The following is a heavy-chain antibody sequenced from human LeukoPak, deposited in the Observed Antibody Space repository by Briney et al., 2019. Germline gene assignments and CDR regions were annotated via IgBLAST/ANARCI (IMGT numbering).Heavy chain of an antibody. J-gene: IGHJ4*02. CDR3: ARSPLGGYCSGGSCYIFDY. CDR1: GGSISSGGYY. CDR2: IYHSGST. D-gene: IGHD2-15*01. Sequence: SETLSLTCTVSGGSISSGGYYWSWIRQPPGRGLEWIGYIYHSGSTYYNPSLKSRVTISVDRSKNQFSLKLSSVTAADTAVYYCARSPLGGYCSGGSCYIFDYWGQGTLVTVSS. V-gene: IGHV4-30-2*01.